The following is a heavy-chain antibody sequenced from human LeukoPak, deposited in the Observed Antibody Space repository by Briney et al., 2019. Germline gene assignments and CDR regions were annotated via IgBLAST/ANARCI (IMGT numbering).Heavy chain of an antibody. Sequence: GGSLRLSCAASGFTFSSYGMHWVRQAPGKGLEWVAVISYDGSNKYYADSVKGRFTISRDNSKNTLYLQMNGLRAEDTAVYYCAKDGIGGYSYGSSFDYWGQGPLVTVSS. J-gene: IGHJ4*02. CDR1: GFTFSSYG. CDR3: AKDGIGGYSYGSSFDY. V-gene: IGHV3-30*18. CDR2: ISYDGSNK. D-gene: IGHD5-18*01.